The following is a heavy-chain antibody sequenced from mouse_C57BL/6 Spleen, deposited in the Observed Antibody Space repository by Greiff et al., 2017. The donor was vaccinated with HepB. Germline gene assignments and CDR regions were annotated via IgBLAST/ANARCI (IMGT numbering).Heavy chain of an antibody. CDR1: GYAFSSYW. Sequence: QVQLQQSGAELVKPGASVKISCKASGYAFSSYWMNWVNQRPGKGLEWIGQIYPGDGDTNYNGKFKGKATLTADKSSSTAYMQLSSLTSEDSAVYFCARPEIYYDYDGYAMDYWGQGTSVTVSS. V-gene: IGHV1-80*01. CDR2: IYPGDGDT. CDR3: ARPEIYYDYDGYAMDY. J-gene: IGHJ4*01. D-gene: IGHD2-4*01.